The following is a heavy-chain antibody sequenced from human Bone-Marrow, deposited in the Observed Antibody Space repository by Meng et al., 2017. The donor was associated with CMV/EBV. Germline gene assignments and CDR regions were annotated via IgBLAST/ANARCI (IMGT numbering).Heavy chain of an antibody. Sequence: GESLKISCAASGFTFSSYAMSWVRQAPGKGLEWVAFIRYDGSNKYYADSVKGRFTISRDNSKNTLYLQMNSLRAEDTAVYYCAKSSPGIQLWSPVDYWGQGTLVTVSS. CDR1: GFTFSSYA. J-gene: IGHJ4*02. V-gene: IGHV3-30*02. CDR3: AKSSPGIQLWSPVDY. CDR2: IRYDGSNK. D-gene: IGHD5-18*01.